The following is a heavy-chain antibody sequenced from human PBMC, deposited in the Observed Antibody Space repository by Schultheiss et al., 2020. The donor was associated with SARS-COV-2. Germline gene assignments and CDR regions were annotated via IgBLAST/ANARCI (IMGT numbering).Heavy chain of an antibody. J-gene: IGHJ2*01. CDR3: ARVPYGYSSSWGWYFDL. CDR1: GGSISSYY. Sequence: SETLSLTCTVSGGSISSYYWNWIRQPPGKGLEWIGYIYYSGSTYYNPSLKSRVTISVDTSKNQFSLKLSSVTAADTAVYYCARVPYGYSSSWGWYFDLWGRGTLVTVSS. D-gene: IGHD6-13*01. CDR2: IYYSGST. V-gene: IGHV4-59*12.